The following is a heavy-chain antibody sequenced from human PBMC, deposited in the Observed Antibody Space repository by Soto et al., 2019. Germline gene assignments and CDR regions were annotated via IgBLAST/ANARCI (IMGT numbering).Heavy chain of an antibody. Sequence: QVQLQESGPGLVKPSQTLPLTCTVSGGSISSGGTGSYWTWIRQLPGKGLEWIGYIYYTGNTYYNPSLKSPPTLSIGTSENQFSLKLPSVTAADTAVYFCASGHDAYKVRYWGQGTLVTVSS. CDR3: ASGHDAYKVRY. V-gene: IGHV4-31*01. J-gene: IGHJ4*02. D-gene: IGHD1-1*01. CDR1: GGSISSGGTGSY. CDR2: IYYTGNT.